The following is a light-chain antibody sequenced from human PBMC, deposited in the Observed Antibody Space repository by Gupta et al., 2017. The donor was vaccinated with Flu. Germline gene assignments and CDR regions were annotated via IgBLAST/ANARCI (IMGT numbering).Light chain of an antibody. CDR1: SSDVGGYNY. Sequence: QSALTQPASMSGSPGQSITISCTGTSSDVGGYNYVSWYQQHPDKAPKLMIYDVTNRPSGVSNRFSGSKSGNTASLIISGLQAEDEADYYCSSYTSSRTNVFGTGTKVTVL. CDR3: SSYTSSRTNV. J-gene: IGLJ1*01. CDR2: DVT. V-gene: IGLV2-14*01.